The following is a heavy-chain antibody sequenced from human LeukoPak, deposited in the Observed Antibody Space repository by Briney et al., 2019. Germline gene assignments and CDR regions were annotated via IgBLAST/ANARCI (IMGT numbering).Heavy chain of an antibody. Sequence: GGSLGSSCVALGSTSRGSWMHGVANPPGKGLVWLSRISTDGRSTNYADFVKGRFTISRDNARNTLYLQMNSLRAEDTAVYYCLRDLIRGDQGTLVTVSS. CDR2: ISTDGRST. V-gene: IGHV3-74*01. CDR1: GSTSRGSW. CDR3: LRDLIR. J-gene: IGHJ4*02. D-gene: IGHD3-10*01.